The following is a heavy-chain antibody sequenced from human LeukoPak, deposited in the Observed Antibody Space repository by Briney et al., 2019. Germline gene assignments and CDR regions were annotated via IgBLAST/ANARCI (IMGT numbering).Heavy chain of an antibody. Sequence: GGSLRLSCAASGFTFSSYAMTWVRQAPGEGLEWVSTISRSGDSTYYGDSVKGRFTISRDNSKNTLYLHMDSLRAEDTAVYYCAKVPQGTNYGYWGQGTLVTVSS. D-gene: IGHD4-17*01. J-gene: IGHJ4*02. V-gene: IGHV3-23*01. CDR3: AKVPQGTNYGY. CDR2: ISRSGDST. CDR1: GFTFSSYA.